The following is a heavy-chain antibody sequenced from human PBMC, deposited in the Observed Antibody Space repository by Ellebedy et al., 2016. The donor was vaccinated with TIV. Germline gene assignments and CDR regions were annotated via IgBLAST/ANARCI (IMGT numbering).Heavy chain of an antibody. D-gene: IGHD3-22*01. CDR1: GYTFTGYY. V-gene: IGHV1-2*04. CDR2: INPNSGGT. J-gene: IGHJ4*02. CDR3: GRGGGSSGYYFDS. Sequence: AASVKVSCKASGYTFTGYYMHWVRQAPGQGLEWMGWINPNSGGTNCAQKFQGWATMTRDTSISTAYLELTRLKSDDTAVYYCGRGGGSSGYYFDSWGQGTLVTVSS.